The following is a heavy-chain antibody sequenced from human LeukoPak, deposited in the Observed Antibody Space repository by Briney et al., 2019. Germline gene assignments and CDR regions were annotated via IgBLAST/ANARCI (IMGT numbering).Heavy chain of an antibody. J-gene: IGHJ5*02. CDR2: ISGDGGST. V-gene: IGHV3-43*02. D-gene: IGHD3-10*01. Sequence: AGPLRLPCAASEFTFDDYAIYWVHQAPGKGLEWVSLISGDGGSTYYADSVKGRFTISRDNSKNSLYLQMNSVRTYATALYDRTKDYYGSGMYNWFDPCSQGTLVTVSS. CDR1: EFTFDDYA. CDR3: TKDYYGSGMYNWFDP.